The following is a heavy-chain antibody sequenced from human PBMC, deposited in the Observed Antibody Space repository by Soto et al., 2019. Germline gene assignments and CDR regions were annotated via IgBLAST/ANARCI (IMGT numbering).Heavy chain of an antibody. CDR3: AIVVAARHYYYGMDV. D-gene: IGHD6-6*01. J-gene: IGHJ6*02. Sequence: QVQLVQSGAEVKKPGSSVKVSCKASGGTFSSYAISWVRQAPGQGLEWMGGFIPIFGTANYAQKFQGRVTITADEYTSTAYMELSSRRSEDKAVYYCAIVVAARHYYYGMDVWGQGSTVTVSS. CDR2: FIPIFGTA. CDR1: GGTFSSYA. V-gene: IGHV1-69*01.